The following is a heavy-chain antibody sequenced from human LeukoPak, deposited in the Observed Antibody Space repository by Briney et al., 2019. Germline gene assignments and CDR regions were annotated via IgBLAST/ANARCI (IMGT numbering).Heavy chain of an antibody. CDR1: GYTFTGYY. D-gene: IGHD3-9*01. Sequence: ASVKVSCKTSGYTFTGYYMHWVRQAPGQGLEWMGWINPNSGGTNYAQKFQGRVTMTRDTSISTAYMELSRLRSDDTAVYYCARGGPLRYFDWLSMFDYWGQGTLVTVSS. J-gene: IGHJ4*02. V-gene: IGHV1-2*02. CDR3: ARGGPLRYFDWLSMFDY. CDR2: INPNSGGT.